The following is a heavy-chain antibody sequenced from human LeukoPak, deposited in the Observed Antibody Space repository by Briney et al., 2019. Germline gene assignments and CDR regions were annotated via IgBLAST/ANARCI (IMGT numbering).Heavy chain of an antibody. CDR1: GFTFSSYA. J-gene: IGHJ4*02. D-gene: IGHD3-22*01. V-gene: IGHV3-30-3*01. Sequence: PGRSLRLSCAASGFTFSSYAMHWVRQAPGKGLEWVAVISYDGSNKYYADSVKGRFTISRDNSKNTLYLQMNSLRAEDTALYYCAKDLKSTFYDSGGYGYWGQGTLVTVSS. CDR2: ISYDGSNK. CDR3: AKDLKSTFYDSGGYGY.